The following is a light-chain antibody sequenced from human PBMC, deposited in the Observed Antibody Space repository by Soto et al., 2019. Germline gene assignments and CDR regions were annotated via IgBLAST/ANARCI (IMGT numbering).Light chain of an antibody. CDR1: SSDVGSYNH. CDR3: CSYAGSPHVV. V-gene: IGLV2-23*01. J-gene: IGLJ2*01. CDR2: EGS. Sequence: QSALTQPASVSGSPGQSITISCTGTSSDVGSYNHVSWYQQHPGKAPKLMIYEGSKRPSGVSHRFSGSKSGNTASLTTSGLQAEDEADYYCCSYAGSPHVVFGGGTKLTVL.